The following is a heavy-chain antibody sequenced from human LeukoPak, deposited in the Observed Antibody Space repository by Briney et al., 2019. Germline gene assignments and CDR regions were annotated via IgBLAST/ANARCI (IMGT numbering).Heavy chain of an antibody. Sequence: SETLSLTCTVSGGSVSTSHYYWGWIRQPPGKGLEWIGYIYYSGRTYYNPSLKSRVTISVDTSKNEFSLKLSSVTAADTAVYYCARSWAPGYCSGTTCYNFDYWGQGTLVTVSS. CDR1: GGSVSTSHYY. J-gene: IGHJ4*02. V-gene: IGHV4-39*01. CDR3: ARSWAPGYCSGTTCYNFDY. D-gene: IGHD2-2*02. CDR2: IYYSGRT.